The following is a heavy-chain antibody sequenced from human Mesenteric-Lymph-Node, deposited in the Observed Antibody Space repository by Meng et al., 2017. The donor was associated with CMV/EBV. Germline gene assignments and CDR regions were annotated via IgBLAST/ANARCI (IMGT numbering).Heavy chain of an antibody. CDR2: INPDSGAT. D-gene: IGHD3/OR15-3a*01. J-gene: IGHJ4*02. CDR3: ARVSDFYDRHGYLHSRSLDK. CDR1: AYAFSDFN. V-gene: IGHV1-2*02. Sequence: ASVKVSCKASAYAFSDFNIHWLRQAPGQGLEWMGWINPDSGATNYAQKFQGRVTLTRDTSIITAYMELSRLTHDDTAVYFCARVSDFYDRHGYLHSRSLDKWGQGSLVTVSS.